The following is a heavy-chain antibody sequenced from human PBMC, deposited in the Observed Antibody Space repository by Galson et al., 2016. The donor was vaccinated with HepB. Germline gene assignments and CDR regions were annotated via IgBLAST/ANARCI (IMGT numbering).Heavy chain of an antibody. CDR2: VKQYGSEN. Sequence: SLSLSCAASGFTFSSYWMSWVRQAHGKGLEWVASVKQYGSENYYVASVKGRFTISRDNAKNSLYLQMNSLRAEDTAVYYGARDGPHDFGSGDPFDYWGQGTLVTVSS. CDR3: ARDGPHDFGSGDPFDY. J-gene: IGHJ4*02. D-gene: IGHD3-3*01. CDR1: GFTFSSYW. V-gene: IGHV3-7*01.